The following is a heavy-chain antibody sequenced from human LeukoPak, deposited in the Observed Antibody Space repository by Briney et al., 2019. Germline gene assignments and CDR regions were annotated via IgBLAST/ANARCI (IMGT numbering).Heavy chain of an antibody. CDR3: ARLVTGTTVINSGWFDP. D-gene: IGHD4-23*01. Sequence: GGSLRLSCAAPGFTVSTNYMTWVRQAPGKGLEWASVIYSGGNTYYADSVKGRFSISRDNSKNTVYLQMNSLRAEDTAVYYCARLVTGTTVINSGWFDPWGQGTLVTVSS. J-gene: IGHJ5*02. CDR1: GFTVSTNY. CDR2: IYSGGNT. V-gene: IGHV3-66*04.